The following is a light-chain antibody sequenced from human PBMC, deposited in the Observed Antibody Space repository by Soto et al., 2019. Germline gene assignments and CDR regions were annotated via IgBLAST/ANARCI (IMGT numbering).Light chain of an antibody. CDR1: QRISSK. CDR3: QQYNIWPPYT. CDR2: GAS. Sequence: EIVMTQSPATLSVSPGERATLYCKASQRISSKLAWYQQKPGQPPRLLIYGASTRATGIPARFSGSGSGTEFTLTISGLQSEDFALYYCQQYNIWPPYTFGQGTKLEIK. J-gene: IGKJ2*01. V-gene: IGKV3-15*01.